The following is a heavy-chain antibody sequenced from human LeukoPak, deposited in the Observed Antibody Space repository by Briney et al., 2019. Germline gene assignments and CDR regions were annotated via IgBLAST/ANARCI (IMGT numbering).Heavy chain of an antibody. V-gene: IGHV1-2*02. J-gene: IGHJ4*02. CDR2: INPNSGGT. D-gene: IGHD3-3*01. Sequence: ASVKVSCKASGYTFTVYYMHWVRQAPGQGLEWMGWINPNSGGTNYAQKFQGRVTMTRDTSISTAYMELSRLRSDDTAVYYCARGFYDFWSGYQTTPLSYWGQGTLVTVSS. CDR1: GYTFTVYY. CDR3: ARGFYDFWSGYQTTPLSY.